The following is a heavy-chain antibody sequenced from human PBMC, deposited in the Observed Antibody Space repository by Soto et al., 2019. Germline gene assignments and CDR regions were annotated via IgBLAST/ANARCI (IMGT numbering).Heavy chain of an antibody. J-gene: IGHJ4*02. CDR1: GFTFSSYA. D-gene: IGHD2-21*02. CDR3: AKAGKYCGGDCYAFDY. V-gene: IGHV3-23*01. Sequence: EMQLLESGGGLVQPGGSLRLSCAASGFTFSSYAMSWVRQAPGKGLEWVSAISGSGGSTYYADSVKGRFTISRDNSKNTLYLQMNSLRAEDTAVYYCAKAGKYCGGDCYAFDYWGQGTLVTVSS. CDR2: ISGSGGST.